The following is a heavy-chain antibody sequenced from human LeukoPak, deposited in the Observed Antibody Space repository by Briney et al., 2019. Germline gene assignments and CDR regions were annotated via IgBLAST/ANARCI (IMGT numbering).Heavy chain of an antibody. V-gene: IGHV3-7*01. CDR1: GFAFSSSW. D-gene: IGHD2-2*01. Sequence: PGGSLRLSCAASGFAFSSSWMSWVCQAPGKGLEWVANIKQDGSETYYVDSLKGRFTVSRDNAKNSVYLQMNNLRAEDTAVYYCARRAPEYCITTSCPDTYYYYYYMDVWGKGTTVTVSS. J-gene: IGHJ6*03. CDR2: IKQDGSET. CDR3: ARRAPEYCITTSCPDTYYYYYYMDV.